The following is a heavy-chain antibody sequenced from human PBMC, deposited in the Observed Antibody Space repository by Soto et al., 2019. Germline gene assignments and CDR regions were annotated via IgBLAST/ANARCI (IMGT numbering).Heavy chain of an antibody. Sequence: GGSLRLSCVASGFTFSSYGMHWVRQAPGKGLEWVAVIWYDGSNKYYADSVKGRFTISRDNSKNTLYLQMNSLRAEDTAVYYCAREETTPYYYYYGMDVWGQGTTVTVSS. CDR2: IWYDGSNK. CDR1: GFTFSSYG. CDR3: AREETTPYYYYYGMDV. V-gene: IGHV3-33*01. D-gene: IGHD1-1*01. J-gene: IGHJ6*02.